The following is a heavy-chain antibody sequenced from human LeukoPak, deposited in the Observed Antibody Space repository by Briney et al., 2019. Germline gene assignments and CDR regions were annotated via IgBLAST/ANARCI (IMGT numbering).Heavy chain of an antibody. CDR2: ISAYNGNT. D-gene: IGHD2-21*02. J-gene: IGHJ4*02. V-gene: IGHV1-18*01. Sequence: GASVKVSCKASGYTFTSYGISWVRQAPGQGLEWMGWISAYNGNTNYAQKLQGRVTMTTDTSTSTAYMELRSLRSDDTAVYYCARNLAPGVVVTAIPGYWGQGTLVTVSS. CDR3: ARNLAPGVVVTAIPGY. CDR1: GYTFTSYG.